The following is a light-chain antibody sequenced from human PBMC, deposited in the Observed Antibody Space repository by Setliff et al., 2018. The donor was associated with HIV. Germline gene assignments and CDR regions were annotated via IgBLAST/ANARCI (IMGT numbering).Light chain of an antibody. CDR1: SSDVGGYNF. V-gene: IGLV2-8*01. Sequence: QSVLTQPPSASGSPGQSVTISCTGTSSDVGGYNFVSWYQQHPGKAPKLMIYEVNKRPSGVPDRFSGSKSGNTASLTVPGLQAEDEADYYCSSYAGSNNVFGTGTKVTVL. CDR3: SSYAGSNNV. CDR2: EVN. J-gene: IGLJ1*01.